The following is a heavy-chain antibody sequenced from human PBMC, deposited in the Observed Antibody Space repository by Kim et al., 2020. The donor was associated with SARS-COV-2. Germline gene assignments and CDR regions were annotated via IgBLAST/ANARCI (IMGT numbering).Heavy chain of an antibody. Sequence: SVKVSCKASGGTFSSYAISWVRQAPGQGLEWMGGIIPIFGTANYAQKFQGRVTITADESTSTAYMELSSLRSEDTAVYYCASSTVTIPYYYYYGMDVWGQGTTVTVSS. V-gene: IGHV1-69*13. D-gene: IGHD4-4*01. CDR3: ASSTVTIPYYYYYGMDV. J-gene: IGHJ6*02. CDR1: GGTFSSYA. CDR2: IIPIFGTA.